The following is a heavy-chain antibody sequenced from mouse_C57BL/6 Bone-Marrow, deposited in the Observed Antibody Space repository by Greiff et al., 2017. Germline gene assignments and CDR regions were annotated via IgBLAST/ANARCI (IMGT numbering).Heavy chain of an antibody. J-gene: IGHJ3*01. Sequence: EVQRVESGPELVKPGASVKISCKASGYTFTDYYMNWVKQSHGKSLEWIGDINPNNGGTSYNQKFKGKATLTVDKSSSTAYMELRSLTSEDSAVYYCAREDYGAWFAYWGQGTLVTVSA. CDR1: GYTFTDYY. V-gene: IGHV1-26*01. CDR3: AREDYGAWFAY. D-gene: IGHD2-4*01. CDR2: INPNNGGT.